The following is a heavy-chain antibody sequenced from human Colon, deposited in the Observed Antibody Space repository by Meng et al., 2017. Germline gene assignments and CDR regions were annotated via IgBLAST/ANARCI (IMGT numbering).Heavy chain of an antibody. Sequence: SVTVSCKASGGFFSSYEISWVRQAPGQGLEWMGRIIPIFGIANYTQKFQCRVTISTDDSTRTVYMELNSLRSEDTAMYYCAKGGGPCSGGTCYSRYWFDPWGQGSLVTVSS. J-gene: IGHJ5*02. CDR1: GGFFSSYE. CDR2: IIPIFGIA. D-gene: IGHD2-15*01. CDR3: AKGGGPCSGGTCYSRYWFDP. V-gene: IGHV1-69*05.